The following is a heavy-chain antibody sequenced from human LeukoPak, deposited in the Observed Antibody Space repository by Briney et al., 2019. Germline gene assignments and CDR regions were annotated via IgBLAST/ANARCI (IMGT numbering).Heavy chain of an antibody. CDR2: VYHSTSA. Sequence: PSETLSLTCTVSGYSIRTGSYWGWIRQPPGRGLEWIATVYHSTSAYYNPSLRSRLTISIDTSKNQFSLKLSSVTAADAAVYYCARDPSTVWGTYRPSWFDPWGQGTLVTDSS. CDR1: GYSIRTGSY. V-gene: IGHV4-38-2*02. CDR3: ARDPSTVWGTYRPSWFDP. J-gene: IGHJ5*02. D-gene: IGHD3-16*02.